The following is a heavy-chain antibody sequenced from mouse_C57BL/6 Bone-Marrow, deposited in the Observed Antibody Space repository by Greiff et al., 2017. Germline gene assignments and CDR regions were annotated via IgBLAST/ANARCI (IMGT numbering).Heavy chain of an antibody. V-gene: IGHV5-16*01. Sequence: EVKLMESEGGLVQPGSSMKLSCTASGFTFSDYYMAWVRQVPEKGLEWVANINYDGSSTYYLDSLKSRFIISRDNAKNILYLQMSSLKYEDTATYYCAREEDWDWFAYWGQGTLVTVSA. CDR3: AREEDWDWFAY. CDR2: INYDGSST. CDR1: GFTFSDYY. J-gene: IGHJ3*01. D-gene: IGHD4-1*01.